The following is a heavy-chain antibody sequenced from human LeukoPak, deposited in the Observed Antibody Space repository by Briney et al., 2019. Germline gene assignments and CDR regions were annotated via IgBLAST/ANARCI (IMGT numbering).Heavy chain of an antibody. D-gene: IGHD6-13*01. Sequence: PSETLSLTCTVSGGSISSSNYLWGWIRQPPGKGLEWIGSIYYTGTSYYNPSLKSRVTISVDTSKNHFSLKLSSVTAADTAVYYCASRVCGSSWYSCRRPPKFWGQGTLVTVSS. J-gene: IGHJ4*02. CDR2: IYYTGTS. CDR3: ASRVCGSSWYSCRRPPKF. CDR1: GGSISSSNYL. V-gene: IGHV4-39*02.